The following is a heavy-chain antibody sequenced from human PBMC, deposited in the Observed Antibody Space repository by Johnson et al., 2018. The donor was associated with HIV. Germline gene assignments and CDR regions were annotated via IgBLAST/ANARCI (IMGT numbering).Heavy chain of an antibody. CDR1: GFTFNSYG. J-gene: IGHJ3*02. Sequence: QVQLVESGGGVVQPGRSLRLSCAASGFTFNSYGMHWVRQAPGKGLEWVAVIWYDGSNKYYADSVKGRFTISRDNSKGTLYLQMDGLRPEDSALYYCAKGKIGGGSYSAPDAFDMWGQGTMVTVAS. D-gene: IGHD1-26*01. CDR3: AKGKIGGGSYSAPDAFDM. CDR2: IWYDGSNK. V-gene: IGHV3-33*06.